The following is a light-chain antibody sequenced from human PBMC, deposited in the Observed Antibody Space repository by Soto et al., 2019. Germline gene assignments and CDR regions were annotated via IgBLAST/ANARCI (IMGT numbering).Light chain of an antibody. J-gene: IGKJ4*01. CDR1: QGISSW. CDR2: AAS. V-gene: IGKV1D-12*01. Sequence: DIQMTQSPSSVSASVGDRVIITCRASQGISSWLVWYQQKLGEAPKLLIFAASRLQSGVPSRFSGSGSGTDFTLTISGLQPEDFGIYCCQQADSFPLTFGRGPKVEIK. CDR3: QQADSFPLT.